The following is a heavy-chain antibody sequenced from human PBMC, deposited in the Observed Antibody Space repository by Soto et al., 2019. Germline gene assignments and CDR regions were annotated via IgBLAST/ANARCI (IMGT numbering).Heavy chain of an antibody. CDR2: ISAYNGNT. D-gene: IGHD3-10*01. CDR3: ARVRRITMVRGVTAFDY. V-gene: IGHV1-18*01. CDR1: GYTFTSYG. Sequence: QVPLVQSGAEVKKPGASVKVSCKASGYTFTSYGISWVRQAPGQGLEWMGWISAYNGNTNYAQKLQGRVTMTTDTSTSTAYMELRSLRSDDTAVYYCARVRRITMVRGVTAFDYWGQGTLVTVSS. J-gene: IGHJ4*02.